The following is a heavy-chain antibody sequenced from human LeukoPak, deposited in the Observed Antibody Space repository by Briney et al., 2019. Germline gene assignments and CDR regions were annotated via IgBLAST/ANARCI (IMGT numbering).Heavy chain of an antibody. D-gene: IGHD3-22*01. CDR2: IDYSGST. V-gene: IGHV4-59*05. CDR1: GGSISSYY. Sequence: SETLSLTCTVSGGSISSYYWSWIRQPLGKGLEWIGSIDYSGSTYYNPSLKTRVTISVDTSKNQFSLNLSSVTAADTAVCYCARTITVIKRYFDFWGQGTLVTVSS. J-gene: IGHJ4*02. CDR3: ARTITVIKRYFDF.